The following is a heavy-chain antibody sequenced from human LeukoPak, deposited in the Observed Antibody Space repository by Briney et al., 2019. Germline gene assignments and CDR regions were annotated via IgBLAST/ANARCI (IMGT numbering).Heavy chain of an antibody. CDR3: ASADGDYDSYYYGMDV. J-gene: IGHJ6*04. Sequence: SETLSLTCTVSGGSISSGGYYWSWIRQHPGKGLEWIGYIYYSGSTYYNPSLKSRVTISVDKSKNQFSLKLSSVTAADTAVYYCASADGDYDSYYYGMDVWGKGTTVTVSS. CDR2: IYYSGST. CDR1: GGSISSGGYY. D-gene: IGHD4-17*01. V-gene: IGHV4-31*09.